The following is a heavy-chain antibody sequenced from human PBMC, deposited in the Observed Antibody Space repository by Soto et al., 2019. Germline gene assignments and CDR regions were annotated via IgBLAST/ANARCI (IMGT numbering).Heavy chain of an antibody. CDR3: AGIAVVTSNHYYYGMDV. Sequence: LRLSCAASGFTFSSYAMSWVRQARGKGLEWVSAISGSGGSTYYADSVKGRVTVSRDNSKNTLYLQMNSLRAEDTAVYYCAGIAVVTSNHYYYGMDVWGQGTTVTVSS. CDR1: GFTFSSYA. V-gene: IGHV3-23*01. D-gene: IGHD3-22*01. CDR2: ISGSGGST. J-gene: IGHJ6*02.